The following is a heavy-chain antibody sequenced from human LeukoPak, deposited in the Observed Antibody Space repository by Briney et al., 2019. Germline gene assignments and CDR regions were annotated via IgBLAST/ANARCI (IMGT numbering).Heavy chain of an antibody. V-gene: IGHV3-30-3*01. CDR1: GFTFSSYA. D-gene: IGHD6-19*01. J-gene: IGHJ6*02. Sequence: PGRSLRLSCAASGFTFSSYAMHWVRQAPGKGLEWVAVISYDGSNKYYANSVKGRFTISRDNSKNTLYLQMNSLRAEDTAVYYCAKEQAVADISYYYYGMDVWGQGTTVTVSS. CDR3: AKEQAVADISYYYYGMDV. CDR2: ISYDGSNK.